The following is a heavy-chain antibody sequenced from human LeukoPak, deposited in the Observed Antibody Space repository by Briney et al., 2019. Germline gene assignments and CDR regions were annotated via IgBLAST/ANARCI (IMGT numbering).Heavy chain of an antibody. CDR3: ARGATYAYYFDL. CDR2: IKSDGSST. CDR1: GFTFSSHW. Sequence: GGYLRLSRAASGFTFSSHWMHWVRQAPGKGLVWVSRIKSDGSSTNYADFVEGRFTISRDNAKNTVYLQINSLRAEDTAVYYCARGATYAYYFDLWGQGTLVTVSS. J-gene: IGHJ4*02. D-gene: IGHD1-26*01. V-gene: IGHV3-74*01.